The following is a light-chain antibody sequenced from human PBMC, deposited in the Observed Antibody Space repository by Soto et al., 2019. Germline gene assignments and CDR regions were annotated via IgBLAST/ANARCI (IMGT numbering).Light chain of an antibody. V-gene: IGLV1-40*01. J-gene: IGLJ1*01. CDR2: GNS. CDR3: QSYESSLSGYV. Sequence: QSVLTQPPSVSGAPGQRVTISCTGSSSNIGAGYDVHWYQQLPGTAPKLLIYGNSNRPSGVPDRFSGSKSGTSASLAITGLKVEDEADYYCQSYESSLSGYVFGTGTKLTVL. CDR1: SSNIGAGYD.